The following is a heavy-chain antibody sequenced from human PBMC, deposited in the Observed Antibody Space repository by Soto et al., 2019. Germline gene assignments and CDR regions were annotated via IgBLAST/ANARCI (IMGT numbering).Heavy chain of an antibody. V-gene: IGHV3-23*01. CDR2: ISGSGGST. CDR3: AKDWAGYCSSTSCSQDAFDI. CDR1: GFTFSSYA. Sequence: GSLRLSCAASGFTFSSYAMSWVRQAPGKGLEWVSAISGSGGSTYYADSVKGRFTISRDNSKNTLYLQMNSLRAEDTAVYYCAKDWAGYCSSTSCSQDAFDIWGQGTMVTVSS. J-gene: IGHJ3*02. D-gene: IGHD2-2*01.